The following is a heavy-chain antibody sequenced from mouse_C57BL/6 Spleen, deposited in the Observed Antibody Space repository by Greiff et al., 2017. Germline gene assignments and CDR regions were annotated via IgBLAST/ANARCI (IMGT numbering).Heavy chain of an antibody. CDR2: IDPSDSET. CDR3: AKGAAQASYYYAMDY. CDR1: GYTFTSYW. Sequence: QVQLKQPGAELVRPGSSVKLSCKASGYTFTSYWMHWVKQRPIQGLEWIGNIDPSDSETHYNQKFKDKATLTVDKSSSTAYMQLSSLTSEDSAVYYCAKGAAQASYYYAMDYWGQGTSVTVSS. J-gene: IGHJ4*01. V-gene: IGHV1-52*01. D-gene: IGHD3-2*02.